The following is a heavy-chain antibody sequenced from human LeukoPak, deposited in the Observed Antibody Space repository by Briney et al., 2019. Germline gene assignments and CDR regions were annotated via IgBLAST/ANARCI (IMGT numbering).Heavy chain of an antibody. V-gene: IGHV1-18*01. CDR1: GYTFTSYG. CDR3: ARDPYYDFWSGYYHYFDY. J-gene: IGHJ4*02. D-gene: IGHD3-3*01. Sequence: ASVKVSCKASGYTFTSYGISWVRQAPGQGLEWMGWISAYNGNTNYAQKLQGRVTMTTDTSTSTAYMELRSLRSDDTAVYYCARDPYYDFWSGYYHYFDYRGQGTLVTVSS. CDR2: ISAYNGNT.